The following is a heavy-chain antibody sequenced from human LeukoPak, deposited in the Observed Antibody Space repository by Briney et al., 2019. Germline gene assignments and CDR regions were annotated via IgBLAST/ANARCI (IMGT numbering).Heavy chain of an antibody. Sequence: SSETLSLTCTVSGGSIASSTSYYWGWVRQPPGKGLEWIGNAYYTGSTNYTPSLKSRVTISVDTSKNQLSLKLSSVTAADTAVYYCARHCSGGSCYFLDWDRGQGTLVTVSS. CDR2: AYYTGST. D-gene: IGHD2-15*01. J-gene: IGHJ4*02. V-gene: IGHV4-39*01. CDR1: GGSIASSTSYY. CDR3: ARHCSGGSCYFLDWD.